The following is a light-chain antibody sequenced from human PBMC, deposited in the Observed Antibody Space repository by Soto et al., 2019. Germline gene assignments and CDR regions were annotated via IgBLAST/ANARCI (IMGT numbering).Light chain of an antibody. J-gene: IGKJ1*01. CDR3: QQYAGSPWT. Sequence: PGDRATLSCRASQRVDNNYLAWYQQKPGQAPRPLIYAASNRAPGIPDRFRGSGSGTDFSLTISRLEPEDFAVYYCQQYAGSPWTFGQGTKVEI. V-gene: IGKV3-20*01. CDR2: AAS. CDR1: QRVDNNY.